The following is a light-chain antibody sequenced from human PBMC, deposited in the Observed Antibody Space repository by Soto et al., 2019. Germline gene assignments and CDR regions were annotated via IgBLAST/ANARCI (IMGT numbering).Light chain of an antibody. CDR3: QQSYSSPQT. Sequence: DVQMTQSPSSLSASVGDRVTISCRASQSISIYLNWYQQKPGTAPRLLVYASSNLHSGVPSRLSGSGSETDFTLTISSLQPEDFATYYCQQSYSSPQTFCQGT. CDR1: QSISIY. V-gene: IGKV1-39*01. CDR2: ASS. J-gene: IGKJ1*01.